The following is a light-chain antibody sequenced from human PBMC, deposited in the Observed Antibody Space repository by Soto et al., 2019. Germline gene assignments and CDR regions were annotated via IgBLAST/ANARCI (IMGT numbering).Light chain of an antibody. CDR3: YSYTSSRTYG. V-gene: IGLV2-14*01. Sequence: QSALTQPASVAGSPGQSIAISCTGTSSDVGAYKYVSWYQQHPAKAPKLMIYDVSSRPSGVSNRFSGSNSGITASLTISGLQAEDEAEYYCYSYTSSRTYGFGTGTKLTVL. CDR1: SSDVGAYKY. CDR2: DVS. J-gene: IGLJ1*01.